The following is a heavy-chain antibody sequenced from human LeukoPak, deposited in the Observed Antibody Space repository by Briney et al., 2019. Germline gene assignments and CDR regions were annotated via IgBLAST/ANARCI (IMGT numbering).Heavy chain of an antibody. CDR1: GGTFSSYA. D-gene: IGHD3-3*01. CDR2: IIPIFGTA. V-gene: IGHV1-69*13. Sequence: SVKVSCKASGGTFSSYAISWVRQAPGQGLEWMGGIIPIFGTANYAQKFQGRVTITADESTSTAYMELSSLRSEDTAVYYCARVGPMNDFWSGYLYQGGLDPWGQGTLVTVSS. CDR3: ARVGPMNDFWSGYLYQGGLDP. J-gene: IGHJ5*02.